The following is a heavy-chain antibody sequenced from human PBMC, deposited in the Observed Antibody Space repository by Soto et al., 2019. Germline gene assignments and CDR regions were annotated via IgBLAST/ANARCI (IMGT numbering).Heavy chain of an antibody. V-gene: IGHV1-69*13. J-gene: IGHJ4*02. CDR1: GGTFSSYA. D-gene: IGHD3-9*01. Sequence: SVKVSCKASGGTFSSYAISWVRQAPGQGLEWMGGIIPIFGTANYAQKFQGRVTINADESTSTAYVELSSLRSEDTAVYYCASSPPYDILTGYYDYWGQGTLVTVSS. CDR3: ASSPPYDILTGYYDY. CDR2: IIPIFGTA.